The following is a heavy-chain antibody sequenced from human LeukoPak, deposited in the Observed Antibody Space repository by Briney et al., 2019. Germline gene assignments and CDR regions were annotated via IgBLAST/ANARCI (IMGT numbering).Heavy chain of an antibody. D-gene: IGHD6-13*01. V-gene: IGHV4-39*07. CDR1: GGSISSGPYY. CDR2: INHSGST. J-gene: IGHJ4*02. Sequence: SETLSLTCTVSGGSISSGPYYWSWIRQPPGKGLEWIGEINHSGSTNYNPSLKSRVTISVDTSKNQFSLKLSSVTAADTAVYYCARYVPQQLVDYWGQGTLVTVSS. CDR3: ARYVPQQLVDY.